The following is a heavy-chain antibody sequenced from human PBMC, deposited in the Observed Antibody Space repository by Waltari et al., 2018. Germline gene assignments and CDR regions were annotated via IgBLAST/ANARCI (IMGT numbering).Heavy chain of an antibody. D-gene: IGHD2-15*01. CDR3: ARMGADCSGGSCYFHTYDYYGMDV. CDR2: MNPNSGNT. V-gene: IGHV1-8*03. CDR1: GYTFTSYD. J-gene: IGHJ6*02. Sequence: QVQLVQSGAAVKQPGASVKVSCKASGYTFTSYDTNWVRQATGQGLEWMGWMNPNSGNTGYAQKFQGRVTNTRNNSISTAYMALGSMRSEDTAVYDWARMGADCSGGSCYFHTYDYYGMDVRGQVTTVTVAS.